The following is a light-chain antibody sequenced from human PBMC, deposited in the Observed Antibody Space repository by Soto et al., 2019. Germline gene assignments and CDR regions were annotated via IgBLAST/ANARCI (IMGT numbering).Light chain of an antibody. CDR2: AAS. J-gene: IGKJ4*01. Sequence: DIQMTQSPSFVSASVGDRVTITCRASQGISSWLAWYQHKPGRAPKVLIHAASSLESGVPSRFSGSGSGTDFTLTISSLQTEDFATYYCQQTTSFPLTFGGGTKVEIK. CDR3: QQTTSFPLT. CDR1: QGISSW. V-gene: IGKV1-12*01.